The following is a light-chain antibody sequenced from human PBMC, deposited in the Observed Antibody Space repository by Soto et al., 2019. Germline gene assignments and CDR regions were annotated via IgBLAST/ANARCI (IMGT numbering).Light chain of an antibody. CDR1: SSDIGGYNY. Sequence: QSALTQPASVSGSPGQSTTISCTGTSSDIGGYNYVSWYQQLPGEAPKLIIYDDSDRPSGVSTRFSGSKSGNTASLTISGLQAEDEGDYYCSSFTSRHTYVFGTGTKVTVL. CDR3: SSFTSRHTYV. CDR2: DDS. J-gene: IGLJ1*01. V-gene: IGLV2-14*01.